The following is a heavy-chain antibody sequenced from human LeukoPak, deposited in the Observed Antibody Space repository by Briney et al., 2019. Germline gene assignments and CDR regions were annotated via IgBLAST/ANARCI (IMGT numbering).Heavy chain of an antibody. V-gene: IGHV3-30*18. CDR1: GFTFSSYG. CDR2: ISYDGSNK. J-gene: IGHJ4*02. D-gene: IGHD3-3*01. CDR3: AKDSEPNRYYDFWSGYLDY. Sequence: GGSLRLSCAASGFTFSSYGMHWVRQAPGKGLEWVAVISYDGSNKYYADSVKGRFTISRDNSKNTLYLQMNSLRAEDTAVYYCAKDSEPNRYYDFWSGYLDYWGQGTLVTVSS.